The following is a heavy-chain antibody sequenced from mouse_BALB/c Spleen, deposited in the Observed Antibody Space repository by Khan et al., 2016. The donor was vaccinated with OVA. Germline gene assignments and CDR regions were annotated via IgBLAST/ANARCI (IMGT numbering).Heavy chain of an antibody. Sequence: EVKLQESGPGLVKPSQTVSLTCTVTGISITSGNYRWSWIRQFPGNKLEWIGNIYYSGTVTYNPSLTGRTTITRDTSKNQFFLEMNSLTAEDTATYYCARDYGSLYWYFDVWGAGTTVTVSS. CDR3: ARDYGSLYWYFDV. V-gene: IGHV3-5*02. CDR2: IYYSGTV. CDR1: GISITSGNYR. J-gene: IGHJ1*01. D-gene: IGHD1-1*01.